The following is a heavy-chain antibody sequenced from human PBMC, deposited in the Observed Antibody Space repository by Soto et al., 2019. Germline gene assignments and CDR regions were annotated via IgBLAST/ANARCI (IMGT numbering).Heavy chain of an antibody. D-gene: IGHD3-3*01. CDR2: ISGSGGST. CDR3: ARIRFLEWLLPIGRSYYYYYGMDV. Sequence: EVQLLESGGGLVQPGGSLRLSCAASGFTFSSYAMSWVRQAPGKGLEWVSAISGSGGSTYYADSVKGRFTISRDNSKNTLYLQMNSLRAEDTAVYYCARIRFLEWLLPIGRSYYYYYGMDVWGQGTTVTVSS. V-gene: IGHV3-23*01. J-gene: IGHJ6*02. CDR1: GFTFSSYA.